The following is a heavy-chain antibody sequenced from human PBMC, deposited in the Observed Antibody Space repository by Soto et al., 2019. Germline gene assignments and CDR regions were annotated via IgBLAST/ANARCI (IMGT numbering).Heavy chain of an antibody. CDR1: GFTCSSYW. CDR3: ARGLSGYYGFEY. V-gene: IGHV3-74*01. Sequence: EVPLVESGGGLVQFGGSLRLSCAASGFTCSSYWMHWVRQVPGKGLVWVSRMKGDGTNTGYADSVKGRFTISRDNVKNTLYLQRNRLSAEDTAVYYCARGLSGYYGFEYWGQGTLVTVSS. J-gene: IGHJ4*02. CDR2: MKGDGTNT. D-gene: IGHD5-12*01.